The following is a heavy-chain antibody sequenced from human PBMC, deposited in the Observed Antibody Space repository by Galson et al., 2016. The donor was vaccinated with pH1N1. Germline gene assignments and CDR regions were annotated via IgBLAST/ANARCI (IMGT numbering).Heavy chain of an antibody. D-gene: IGHD2-8*02. Sequence: ETLSLTCGVSGYSISSGYYRGWIRQPPGKGLEWIGTIYRSGSTYYNPSLKGRLTMSVDTSKNQFSLNLRSVTAADTAVYYCARHGTLTGGASYSFDYWGQGTLVTVSS. CDR2: IYRSGST. V-gene: IGHV4-38-2*01. J-gene: IGHJ4*02. CDR1: GYSISSGYY. CDR3: ARHGTLTGGASYSFDY.